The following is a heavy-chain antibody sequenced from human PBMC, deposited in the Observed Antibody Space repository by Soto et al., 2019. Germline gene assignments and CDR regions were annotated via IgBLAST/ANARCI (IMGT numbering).Heavy chain of an antibody. CDR2: IIPIFGTA. CDR1: GGTFSSYA. V-gene: IGHV1-69*13. CDR3: ARNSMVRGVISPFDY. Sequence: ASVKVSCKASGGTFSSYAISWVRQAPGQGLEWMGGIIPIFGTANYAQKFQGRVTITADESTSTAYMELSSLRSEDTAVYYCARNSMVRGVISPFDYWGQGTLVTVSS. D-gene: IGHD3-10*01. J-gene: IGHJ4*02.